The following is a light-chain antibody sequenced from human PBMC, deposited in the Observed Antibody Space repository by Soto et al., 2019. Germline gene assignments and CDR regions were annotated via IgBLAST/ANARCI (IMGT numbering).Light chain of an antibody. CDR3: QHYNSYSGT. J-gene: IGKJ1*01. CDR1: QSISSW. Sequence: DIQMTKTPSTLAASVGGRVTISCLASQSISSWLAWYQQKPGKAPKLLIYDASSLESGVPSRFSGSGSGTEFTLTISSLQPDDFATYYCQHYNSYSGTSGQGTKV. CDR2: DAS. V-gene: IGKV1-5*01.